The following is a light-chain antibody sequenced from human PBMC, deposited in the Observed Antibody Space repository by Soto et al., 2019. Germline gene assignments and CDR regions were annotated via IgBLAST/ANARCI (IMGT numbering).Light chain of an antibody. CDR1: QSVRSY. V-gene: IGKV1-39*01. CDR2: AAS. J-gene: IGKJ2*01. CDR3: QQSYDTPYT. Sequence: DIQMTQSPSSLSASVGDRVSITCRASQSVRSYLNWYQQKPGRAPKRLIYAASSLQSGDPSRFSGSGSGADFTLTISSLQPEDFATYYCQQSYDTPYTFGQGTKLEI.